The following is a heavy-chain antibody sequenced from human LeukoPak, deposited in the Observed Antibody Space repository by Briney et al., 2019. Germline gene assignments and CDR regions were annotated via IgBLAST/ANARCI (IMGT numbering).Heavy chain of an antibody. V-gene: IGHV1-8*03. Sequence: ASVKVSCKASGYTFTSYDINWVRQATGQGLEWMGWMNPNSGNTGYAQKFQGRVTITRNTSISTAYMELSSLRSEDTAVYYCARGITIFGVVHYYMDVWGKGTTVTVSS. CDR3: ARGITIFGVVHYYMDV. J-gene: IGHJ6*03. D-gene: IGHD3-3*01. CDR2: MNPNSGNT. CDR1: GYTFTSYD.